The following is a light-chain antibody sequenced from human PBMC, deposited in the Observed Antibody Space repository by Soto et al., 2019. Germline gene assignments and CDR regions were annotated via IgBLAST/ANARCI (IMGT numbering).Light chain of an antibody. V-gene: IGLV3-1*01. CDR3: QAWGSSTYV. CDR2: QDS. CDR1: KLGDKY. Sequence: SYELTQPPSGSVSPGQTASITCSGDKLGDKYACWYQQKPGQSPVLVIYQDSKRPSGIPERFSGSNSGNTATLTISGTQAMDEADYYCQAWGSSTYVFGTGTKLTVL. J-gene: IGLJ1*01.